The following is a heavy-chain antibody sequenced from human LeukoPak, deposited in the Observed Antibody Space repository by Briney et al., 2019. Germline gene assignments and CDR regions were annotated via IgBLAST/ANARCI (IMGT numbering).Heavy chain of an antibody. J-gene: IGHJ2*01. CDR3: ARDHQSSGWSYWYFDL. CDR1: GGSISSYY. Sequence: SETLSHTCTVSGGSISSYYWSWIRQPAGKGLEWIGRIYTSGSTNYNPSLKSRVTMSVDTSKNQFSLKLSSVTAADTAVYYCARDHQSSGWSYWYFDLWGRGTLVTVSS. D-gene: IGHD6-19*01. CDR2: IYTSGST. V-gene: IGHV4-4*07.